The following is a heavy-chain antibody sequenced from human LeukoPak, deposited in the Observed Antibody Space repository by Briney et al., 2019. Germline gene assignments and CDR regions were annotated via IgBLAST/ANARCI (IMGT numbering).Heavy chain of an antibody. J-gene: IGHJ4*02. CDR3: ARNLARTGDFDY. D-gene: IGHD5-12*01. CDR1: GYSFISYD. Sequence: ASVKVSCKASGYSFISYDINWVRQATGQGLEWLGWMNPNSGSTGYAQNFQGRVSMTRDTSISTAYMGLSNLGSEDTAVYYCARNLARTGDFDYWGQGTLVTVSS. V-gene: IGHV1-8*01. CDR2: MNPNSGST.